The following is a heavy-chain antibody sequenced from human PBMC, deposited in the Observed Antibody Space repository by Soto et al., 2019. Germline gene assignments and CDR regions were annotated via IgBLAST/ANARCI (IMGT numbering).Heavy chain of an antibody. Sequence: QVQLVQSGAEVKESGASVKVSCKASRYTFISYDINWVRQAPGQGLEWMGWMNPSSANTGYAQKFQGRISMTRNTSINTAYMELNSLTSEDTAVYYCTRGQEVWWNAGPLGLHGLDVWGQGTTVTVSS. CDR3: TRGQEVWWNAGPLGLHGLDV. D-gene: IGHD3-16*01. CDR2: MNPSSANT. V-gene: IGHV1-8*01. J-gene: IGHJ6*02. CDR1: RYTFISYD.